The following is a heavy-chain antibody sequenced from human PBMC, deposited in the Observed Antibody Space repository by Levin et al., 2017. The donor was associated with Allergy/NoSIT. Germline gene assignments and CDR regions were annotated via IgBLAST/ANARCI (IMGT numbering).Heavy chain of an antibody. CDR2: ISNDGSNK. Sequence: GGSLRLSCAASGFTFTTYVMHWVRQAPGKGLEWVAVISNDGSNKYYPDSVKGRFTISRDNSKNTVSLQMNSLRGEDTAVYFCARDRHQWLVRGYFDYWGQGTLVTVSS. CDR3: ARDRHQWLVRGYFDY. D-gene: IGHD6-19*01. V-gene: IGHV3-30-3*01. J-gene: IGHJ4*02. CDR1: GFTFTTYV.